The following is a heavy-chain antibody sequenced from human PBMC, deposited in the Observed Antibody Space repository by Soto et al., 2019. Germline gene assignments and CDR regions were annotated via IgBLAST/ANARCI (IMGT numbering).Heavy chain of an antibody. J-gene: IGHJ5*02. CDR2: IYYSGST. D-gene: IGHD3-3*01. V-gene: IGHV4-30-4*01. Sequence: SETLSLTCTVSGGSISSGDYYWSWIRQPPGKGLEWIGYIYYSGSTYYNPSLKSRVTISVDTSKNQFSLKLSSVTAADTAVYYCARAPAITSFGVVIKRIGWFDPWGQGTLVTVSS. CDR3: ARAPAITSFGVVIKRIGWFDP. CDR1: GGSISSGDYY.